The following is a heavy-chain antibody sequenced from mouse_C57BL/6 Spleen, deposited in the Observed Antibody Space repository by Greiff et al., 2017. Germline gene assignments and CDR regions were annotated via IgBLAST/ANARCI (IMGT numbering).Heavy chain of an antibody. CDR3: ARGTTVVHYAMDY. CDR1: GYAFSSYW. CDR2: IYPGDGDT. Sequence: VQLQQSGAELVKPGASVKISCKASGYAFSSYWMNWVKQRPGKGLEWIGQIYPGDGDTNYNGKFKGKATLTADKSSSTAYMPLSSLTSEDSAVYFCARGTTVVHYAMDYWGQGTSVTVSS. D-gene: IGHD1-1*01. V-gene: IGHV1-80*01. J-gene: IGHJ4*01.